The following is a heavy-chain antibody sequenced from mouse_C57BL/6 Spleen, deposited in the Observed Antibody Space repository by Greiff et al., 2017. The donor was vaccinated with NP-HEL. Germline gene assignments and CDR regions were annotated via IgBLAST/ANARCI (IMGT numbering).Heavy chain of an antibody. CDR2: IYPGDGDT. Sequence: VQLQQSGAELVKPGASVKISCKASGYAFSSYWMNWVKQRPGKGLEWIGQIYPGDGDTNYNGKFKGKATLTADKSSSTAYMQLSSLTSEDSAVYFCARSWGSQGYFDVWGTGTTVTVSS. V-gene: IGHV1-80*01. J-gene: IGHJ1*03. CDR3: ARSWGSQGYFDV. CDR1: GYAFSSYW.